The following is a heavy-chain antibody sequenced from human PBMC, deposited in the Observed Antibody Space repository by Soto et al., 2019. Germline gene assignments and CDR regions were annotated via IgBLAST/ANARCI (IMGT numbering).Heavy chain of an antibody. CDR2: ISSSSSYI. Sequence: VQLVESGGGLVKPGGSLRLSCAASGFTFSSYSMNWVRQAPGKGLEWVSSISSSSSYIYYADSVKGRFTISRDNAKNSLYLQMNSLRAEDTAVYYCARDLGWEVGSAFDIWGQGTMVTVSS. CDR1: GFTFSSYS. V-gene: IGHV3-21*01. D-gene: IGHD1-26*01. CDR3: ARDLGWEVGSAFDI. J-gene: IGHJ3*02.